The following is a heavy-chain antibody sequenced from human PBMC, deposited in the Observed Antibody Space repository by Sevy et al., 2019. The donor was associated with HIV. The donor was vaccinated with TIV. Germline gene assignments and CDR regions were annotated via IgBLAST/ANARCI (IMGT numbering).Heavy chain of an antibody. D-gene: IGHD3-22*01. CDR3: ASLPNNYYDISGYSGDNAFDL. CDR1: GFTFSNYG. CDR2: IRNDRQNK. J-gene: IGHJ3*01. Sequence: GGSLRLSCAASGFTFSNYGMHWVRQAPGKGLEWVAVIRNDRQNKHYGDFVKGRFTISRDNSKNTLYLQMNSLRVEDTAVYYCASLPNNYYDISGYSGDNAFDLWGRGTMVTVSS. V-gene: IGHV3-33*03.